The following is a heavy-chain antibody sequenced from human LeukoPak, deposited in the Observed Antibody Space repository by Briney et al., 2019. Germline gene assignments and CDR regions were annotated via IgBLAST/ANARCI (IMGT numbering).Heavy chain of an antibody. D-gene: IGHD6-19*01. CDR2: IWYDGSNK. V-gene: IGHV3-33*01. CDR1: GFTFSSYG. CDR3: ARTYSSGWWGVLS. Sequence: GGSLRLSCAASGFTFSSYGMHWVRQAPGKGLEWVAVIWYDGSNKYYADSVKGRFTISRDNSKNTLYLQMNSLRAEDTAVYYCARTYSSGWWGVLSWGQGTLVTVSS. J-gene: IGHJ4*02.